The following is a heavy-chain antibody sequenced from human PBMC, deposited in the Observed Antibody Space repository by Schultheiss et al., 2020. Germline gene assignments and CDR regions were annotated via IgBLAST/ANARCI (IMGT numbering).Heavy chain of an antibody. CDR2: IKQDGSEK. D-gene: IGHD3-22*01. CDR1: GFTFSSYW. J-gene: IGHJ2*01. CDR3: ARDTHSGYSSYWYFDL. V-gene: IGHV3-7*03. Sequence: WGSLRLSCAASGFTFSSYWMSWVRQAPGKGLEWVANIKQDGSEKYYVDSVKGRFTISRDNAKNSLYLQMNSLRAEDTAVYYCARDTHSGYSSYWYFDLWGRGTLVTVSS.